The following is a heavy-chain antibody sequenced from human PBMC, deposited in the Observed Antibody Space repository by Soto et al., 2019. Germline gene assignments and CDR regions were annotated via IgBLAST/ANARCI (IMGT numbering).Heavy chain of an antibody. CDR3: ARDLVVGGPTINYYYGMDV. Sequence: EVELVESGGDLVQPGGSLRLSCAASGFTVSINYMSWVRQAPVKGLYWMSIIYSAGNTYYADSVKVRVTISRDNSKNTLYLQMNSLGDADTAVYSCARDLVVGGPTINYYYGMDVWGQGTTVTVSS. V-gene: IGHV3-66*01. CDR1: GFTVSINY. D-gene: IGHD1-26*01. CDR2: IYSAGNT. J-gene: IGHJ6*02.